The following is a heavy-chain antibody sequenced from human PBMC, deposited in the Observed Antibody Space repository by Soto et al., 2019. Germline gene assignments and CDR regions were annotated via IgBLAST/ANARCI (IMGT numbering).Heavy chain of an antibody. D-gene: IGHD6-13*01. CDR3: ARVGGGYSSSWYVYYYYGMEV. Sequence: PVGSLRLSCAASGFTFSSYAMHCVRHSPGKWLEWVAVISYDGSNKYYADSVKGRFTISRDNSKNTLYLQMNSLRAEDTAVYYCARVGGGYSSSWYVYYYYGMEVWGQGTTVNVSS. V-gene: IGHV3-30-3*01. CDR1: GFTFSSYA. CDR2: ISYDGSNK. J-gene: IGHJ6*01.